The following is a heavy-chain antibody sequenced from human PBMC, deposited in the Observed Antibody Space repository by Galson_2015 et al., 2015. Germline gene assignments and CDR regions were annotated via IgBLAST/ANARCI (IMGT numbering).Heavy chain of an antibody. V-gene: IGHV3-11*01. CDR1: GFTFSDYY. D-gene: IGHD6-19*01. Sequence: SLRLSCAASGFTFSDYYMSWIRQAPGKGLEWVSYISSSGSTIYYADSVKGRFTISRDNAKNSLYLQMNSLRAEDTAVYYYAREGSSGRRLGLFDYWGQGTLVTVSS. J-gene: IGHJ4*02. CDR2: ISSSGSTI. CDR3: AREGSSGRRLGLFDY.